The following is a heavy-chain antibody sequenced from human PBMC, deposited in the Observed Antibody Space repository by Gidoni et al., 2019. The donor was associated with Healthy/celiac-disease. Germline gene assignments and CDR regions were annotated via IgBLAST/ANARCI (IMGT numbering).Heavy chain of an antibody. D-gene: IGHD3-22*01. V-gene: IGHV4-34*01. J-gene: IGHJ4*02. CDR2: INHSGST. CDR1: GGSFSGYY. CDR3: ARGDYYDSSGYAAIDY. Sequence: QVQLQQWGAGLLKPSETLSLTCAVYGGSFSGYYWSWIRQPPGKGLEWIGEINHSGSTNYNPSLKSRVTISVDTSKNQFSLKLSSVTAADTAVYYCARGDYYDSSGYAAIDYWGQGTLVTVSS.